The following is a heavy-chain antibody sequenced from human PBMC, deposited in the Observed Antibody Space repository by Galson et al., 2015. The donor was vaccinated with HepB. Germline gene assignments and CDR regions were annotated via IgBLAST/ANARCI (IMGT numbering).Heavy chain of an antibody. CDR3: AHSYIVVVPAAKATYNWFDP. V-gene: IGHV2-5*01. CDR1: GFSLSTSGVG. J-gene: IGHJ5*02. Sequence: PALVKPTQPLTLTCTFSGFSLSTSGVGVGWIRQPPGKALEWLALIYWNDDKRYSPSLKSRLTITKDTSKNQVVLTMTNMDPVDTATYYCAHSYIVVVPAAKATYNWFDPWGQGTLVTVSS. D-gene: IGHD2-2*01. CDR2: IYWNDDK.